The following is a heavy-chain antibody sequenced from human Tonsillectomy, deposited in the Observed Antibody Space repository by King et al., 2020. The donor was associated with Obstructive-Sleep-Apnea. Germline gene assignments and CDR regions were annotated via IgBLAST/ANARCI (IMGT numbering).Heavy chain of an antibody. D-gene: IGHD3-22*01. CDR3: ASFSSGYFYYFDY. J-gene: IGHJ4*02. CDR1: GGSISSNY. V-gene: IGHV4-59*08. Sequence: VQLQESGPGLVKPSETLSLTCTVSGGSISSNYWSWIRQPPGKGLEWIGYIYYTGSTNYNPSLKSRVTISVDTSKNQFSLKLRSVTAADTAVYYCASFSSGYFYYFDYWGQGTLVTVSS. CDR2: IYYTGST.